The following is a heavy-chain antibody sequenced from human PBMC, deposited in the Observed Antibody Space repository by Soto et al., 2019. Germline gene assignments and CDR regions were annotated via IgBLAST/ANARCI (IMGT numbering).Heavy chain of an antibody. CDR2: IWYDESNI. CDR1: GFTFSSYG. CDR3: ARDDIPGIAVAIYGMDV. Sequence: PGGSLRLSCAASGFTFSSYGMHWVRQAPGKGLDWGAVIWYDESNIYYADSVKGRFTISRDNSKNTLFLQMNSLRAEDTAVYYCARDDIPGIAVAIYGMDVWGQGTTVTVSS. D-gene: IGHD6-19*01. J-gene: IGHJ6*02. V-gene: IGHV3-33*01.